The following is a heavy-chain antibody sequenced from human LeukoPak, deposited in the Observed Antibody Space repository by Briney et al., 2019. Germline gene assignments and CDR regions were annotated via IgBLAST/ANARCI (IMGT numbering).Heavy chain of an antibody. CDR2: ISYDGRNK. J-gene: IGHJ4*02. V-gene: IGHV3-30*04. CDR3: ARENVALLYFDY. D-gene: IGHD1-1*01. CDR1: GLTFSRFA. Sequence: GGSLRLFCAASGLTFSRFAMHWVRQVPGKGLEWVALISYDGRNKYYADSVKGRFTISRDNSKNMLYLQMNSLRAEDTAVYYCARENVALLYFDYWGQGTLVTVSS.